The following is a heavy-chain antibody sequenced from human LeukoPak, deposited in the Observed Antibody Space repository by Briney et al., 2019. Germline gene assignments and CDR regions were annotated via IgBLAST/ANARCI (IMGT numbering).Heavy chain of an antibody. D-gene: IGHD3-9*01. J-gene: IGHJ4*02. Sequence: GASVKVSCKASGHTFTNYGISWVRQAPGQGLEWMGWISGYNGNTNYAQKLQGRLTMTTDTSTSTAYMELRSLRSDDTAVYYCASARAGYFDWLLNYWGQGTLVTVSS. CDR2: ISGYNGNT. CDR3: ASARAGYFDWLLNY. V-gene: IGHV1-18*01. CDR1: GHTFTNYG.